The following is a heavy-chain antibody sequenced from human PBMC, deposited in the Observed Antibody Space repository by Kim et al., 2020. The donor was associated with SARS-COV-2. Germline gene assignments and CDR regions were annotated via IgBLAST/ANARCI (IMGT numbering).Heavy chain of an antibody. CDR2: GNGNT. V-gene: IGHV1-3*01. D-gene: IGHD3-16*01. CDR3: LGGFYFDY. Sequence: GNGNTIYSQKFKGRVTFTTDTSASTAYVELSVLRTEDSAVYYCLGGFYFDYWGQGTMVTVSA. J-gene: IGHJ4*02.